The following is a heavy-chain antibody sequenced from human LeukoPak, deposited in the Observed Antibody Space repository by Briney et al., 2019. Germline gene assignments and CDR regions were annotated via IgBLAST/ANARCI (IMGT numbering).Heavy chain of an antibody. CDR1: GYIFTNYY. J-gene: IGHJ4*02. Sequence: GASVKVSCKAPGYIFTNYYITWVRQAPGQGLEYMGWISGYNGNTNYAQTLQGRVTMTTDTSTSTAYMELRSLRSDDTAVYYCAREESIGSFQFLHDYWGQGTLVTVSS. D-gene: IGHD1-26*01. CDR2: ISGYNGNT. CDR3: AREESIGSFQFLHDY. V-gene: IGHV1-18*01.